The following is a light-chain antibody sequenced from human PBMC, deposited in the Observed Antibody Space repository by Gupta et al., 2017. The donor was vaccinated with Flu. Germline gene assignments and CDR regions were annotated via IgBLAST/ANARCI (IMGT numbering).Light chain of an antibody. J-gene: IGLJ3*02. CDR1: IGGHY. CDR2: EDD. Sequence: IGGHYVSWYQQVPGTAPTLLIYEDDKRPSGLPDRFSASKSGTTAPLDITGLQTGDEAVYFCGTWDRSLSAGGFGGGPKLTVL. CDR3: GTWDRSLSAGG. V-gene: IGLV1-51*02.